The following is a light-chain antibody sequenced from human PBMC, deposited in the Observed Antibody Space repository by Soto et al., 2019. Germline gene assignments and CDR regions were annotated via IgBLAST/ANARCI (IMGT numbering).Light chain of an antibody. CDR2: GAS. J-gene: IGKJ1*01. V-gene: IGKV3-15*01. Sequence: EVGMTQSPATVSVSPGERATLSCRASQSVSSNLAWYQQKPGQAPRLLIYGASTRATGIPARFSGSGSGTEFTLTISSLQSEDFAVYYCQQYNNWPPWTFGQGTKVDI. CDR3: QQYNNWPPWT. CDR1: QSVSSN.